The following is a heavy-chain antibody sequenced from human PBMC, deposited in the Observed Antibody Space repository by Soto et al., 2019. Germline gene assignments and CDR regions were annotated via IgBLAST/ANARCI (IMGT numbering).Heavy chain of an antibody. Sequence: GGSLRLSCAASGFTFSTYWMTWFRQAPGKWLEWVADMNQDGGEKYYVDAVKGRFTISRDNAKTSLYLQMNSLRVEDTAVYYCARVRRSPSNCYNLYYGRDVWGQGXTVTVSS. V-gene: IGHV3-7*04. D-gene: IGHD2-2*02. CDR3: ARVRRSPSNCYNLYYGRDV. CDR1: GFTFSTYW. CDR2: MNQDGGEK. J-gene: IGHJ6*02.